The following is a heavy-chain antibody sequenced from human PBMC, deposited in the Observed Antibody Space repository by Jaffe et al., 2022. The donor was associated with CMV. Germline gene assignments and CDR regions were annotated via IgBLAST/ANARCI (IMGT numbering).Heavy chain of an antibody. CDR2: INSDGSDL. CDR3: MGLIVIGGWTLDV. CDR1: GFPFRSYI. Sequence: EVQLVESGGGLVKPGGSLRLSCAASGFPFRSYIINWIRQAPGKGLQWVSAINSDGSDLFYGDSVKGRFTISRDNAKNSLYLQMNSLRDEDTAVYYCMGLIVIGGWTLDVWGKGTTVTVSS. V-gene: IGHV3-21*06. J-gene: IGHJ6*04. D-gene: IGHD3-22*01.